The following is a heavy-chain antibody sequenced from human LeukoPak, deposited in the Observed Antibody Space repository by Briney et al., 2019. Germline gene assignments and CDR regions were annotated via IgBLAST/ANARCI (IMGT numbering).Heavy chain of an antibody. D-gene: IGHD3-22*01. CDR2: ISGNGGRT. V-gene: IGHV3-23*01. CDR3: AKGAYYDNSGYYYFDY. Sequence: PGGSLRLSCAASEFTFSTYAMNWVRQAPGKGLECVSGISGNGGRTYYADSVKGRFTISRDISKNTLYLQMNSLRADDTAVYYCAKGAYYDNSGYYYFDYWGQGTLVTVSS. CDR1: EFTFSTYA. J-gene: IGHJ4*02.